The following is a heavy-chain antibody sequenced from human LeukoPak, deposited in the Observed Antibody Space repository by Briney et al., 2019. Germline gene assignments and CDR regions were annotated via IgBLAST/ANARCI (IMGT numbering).Heavy chain of an antibody. J-gene: IGHJ4*02. V-gene: IGHV3-23*01. D-gene: IGHD3-22*01. CDR1: GFTFSNYG. CDR2: ISGNGGST. Sequence: GGSLRLSCAASGFTFSNYGMHWVRQAPGKGLEWVSVISGNGGSTHYADSVKGRYTISRDNSKNTLYLQVNSLRAEDTAIYYCAKAHSSSWYYFGNWGQGTLVTVSS. CDR3: AKAHSSSWYYFGN.